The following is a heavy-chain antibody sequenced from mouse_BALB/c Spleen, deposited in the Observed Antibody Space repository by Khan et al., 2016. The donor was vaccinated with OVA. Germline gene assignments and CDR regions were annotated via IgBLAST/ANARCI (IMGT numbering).Heavy chain of an antibody. Sequence: EVELVESGGGLVQPGGSRKLSCAASGFTFSSFGMHWVRQAPQQGLEWVAYMSSGSSTIYYVDTVKGRFTISRDNPKNTLFLQMTSLRSEDTAMYYCARSGGNFHWYFDVWGAGTSVTVSS. CDR2: MSSGSSTI. CDR1: GFTFSSFG. J-gene: IGHJ1*01. CDR3: ARSGGNFHWYFDV. V-gene: IGHV5-17*02. D-gene: IGHD2-1*01.